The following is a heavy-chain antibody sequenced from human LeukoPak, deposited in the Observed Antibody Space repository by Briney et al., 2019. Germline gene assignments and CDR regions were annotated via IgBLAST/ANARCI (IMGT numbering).Heavy chain of an antibody. J-gene: IGHJ4*02. V-gene: IGHV1-2*02. Sequence: GASVKVSCKASGYTFTGYYMHWVRQAPGQGLEWMGWINPNSGGTNYAQKFQGRVTMTRDTSISTAYMELSRLRSDDTAVYYCATRPYYYDSSGYYSAGDYWGQGTLVTVSP. D-gene: IGHD3-22*01. CDR1: GYTFTGYY. CDR2: INPNSGGT. CDR3: ATRPYYYDSSGYYSAGDY.